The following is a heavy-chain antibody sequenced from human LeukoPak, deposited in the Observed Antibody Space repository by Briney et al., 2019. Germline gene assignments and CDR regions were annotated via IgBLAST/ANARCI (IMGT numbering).Heavy chain of an antibody. J-gene: IGHJ4*02. Sequence: PGGSLRLSCAASGFTFNSYSMNWVRQAPGKGLEWVSSISSSSSSIYYADSVKGRFTISRDNAKNSLYLQMNSLRAEYTAVYYCARASGDIVETATMGSYWGQGTLVTVSS. CDR2: ISSSSSSI. V-gene: IGHV3-21*01. CDR3: ARASGDIVETATMGSY. D-gene: IGHD5-18*01. CDR1: GFTFNSYS.